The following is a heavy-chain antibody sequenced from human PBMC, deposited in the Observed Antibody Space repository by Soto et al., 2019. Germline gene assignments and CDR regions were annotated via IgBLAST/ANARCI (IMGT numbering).Heavy chain of an antibody. CDR2: IRSKVNNYAT. Sequence: EVQLVESGGGLVQPGGSLKLSCAASGFTFSGSAMHWVRQASGKGLEWVGRIRSKVNNYATAYAASVKGRFTISRDDSKNTVYLQMNSLKTEDTAVYYCSRLVGATSSFDYWGQGTLVTVSS. V-gene: IGHV3-73*02. CDR1: GFTFSGSA. D-gene: IGHD1-26*01. J-gene: IGHJ4*02. CDR3: SRLVGATSSFDY.